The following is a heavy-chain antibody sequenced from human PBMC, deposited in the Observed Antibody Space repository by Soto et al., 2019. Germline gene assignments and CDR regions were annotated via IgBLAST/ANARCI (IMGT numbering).Heavy chain of an antibody. J-gene: IGHJ4*02. CDR1: GFTVSSNY. Sequence: GGSLRLSCAASGFTVSSNYMSWVRQAPGKGLEWVSVIYSGGSTYYADSVKGRFTISRDNSKNTLYLQMNSLRAEDTAVYYCARAPIIPGLFDYWGQGTLVTVSS. V-gene: IGHV3-53*01. D-gene: IGHD3-10*01. CDR2: IYSGGST. CDR3: ARAPIIPGLFDY.